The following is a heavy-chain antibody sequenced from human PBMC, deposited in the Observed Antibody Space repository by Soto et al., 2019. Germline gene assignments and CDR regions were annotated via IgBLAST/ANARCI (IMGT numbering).Heavy chain of an antibody. CDR3: GSLRPSSYVLS. J-gene: IGHJ4*01. CDR1: GGSLSSYY. CDR2: VYFSGQT. Sequence: PSETLSLTCTVSGGSLSSYYRTWIGQSPGKGLEWIGNVYFSGQTKYNPSLKSRVAISLAPYTYQFSLRLASMSASDTACYSLGSLRPSSYVLSWGPGTLVTDSS. V-gene: IGHV4-59*01. D-gene: IGHD6-13*01.